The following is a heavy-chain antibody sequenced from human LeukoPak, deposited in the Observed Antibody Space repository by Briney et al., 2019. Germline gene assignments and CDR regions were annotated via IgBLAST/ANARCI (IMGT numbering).Heavy chain of an antibody. CDR1: GYTFNSYY. Sequence: ASVKVSCKASGYTFNSYYMHWVRQAPGQGLEWMGWINPNSGGTNYAQKFQGRVTMTRDTSISTAYMELSRLRSDDTAVYYCARVLLSYDIFGYWGQGTLVTVSS. V-gene: IGHV1-2*02. D-gene: IGHD3-9*01. J-gene: IGHJ4*02. CDR3: ARVLLSYDIFGY. CDR2: INPNSGGT.